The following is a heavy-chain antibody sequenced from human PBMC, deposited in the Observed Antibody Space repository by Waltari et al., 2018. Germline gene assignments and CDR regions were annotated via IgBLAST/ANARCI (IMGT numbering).Heavy chain of an antibody. J-gene: IGHJ4*02. Sequence: EVQLVESGGGLVKPGGSLRLSCAASGFTFSSYSMNWVRQAPGKGLEWVSSISSSSSYIYYADSVKGRFTISRDNAKNSLYLQMNSLRAEDTAVYYCASGLQMINFDYWGQGTLVTVSS. D-gene: IGHD3-22*01. CDR1: GFTFSSYS. V-gene: IGHV3-21*01. CDR2: ISSSSSYI. CDR3: ASGLQMINFDY.